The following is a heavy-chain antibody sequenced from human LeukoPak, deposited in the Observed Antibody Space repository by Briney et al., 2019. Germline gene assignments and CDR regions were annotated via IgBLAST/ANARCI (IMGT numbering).Heavy chain of an antibody. Sequence: PSETLSLTCAVYGGSFSGYYWSWIRQPPGKGLERIGEINHSGSTNYNPSLKSRVTISVDTSKNQFSLKLSSVTAADTAVYYCARHDPQRGCSYGDHWYFDLWGRGTLVTVSS. J-gene: IGHJ2*01. CDR2: INHSGST. CDR3: ARHDPQRGCSYGDHWYFDL. CDR1: GGSFSGYY. D-gene: IGHD5-18*01. V-gene: IGHV4-34*01.